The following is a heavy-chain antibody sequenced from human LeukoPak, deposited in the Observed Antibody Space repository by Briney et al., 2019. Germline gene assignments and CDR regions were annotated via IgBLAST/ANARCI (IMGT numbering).Heavy chain of an antibody. V-gene: IGHV1-46*01. J-gene: IGHJ6*02. D-gene: IGHD1-26*01. Sequence: ASVKVSCKASGYTFTSYYMHWVRQAPGQGLEWMGIINPSGGTTSYPQKFQGRVTMTRDTSTSTVYMELSSLRSEDTAVYYCARGHCSGNYSCDMDVWGQGTTVTVSS. CDR1: GYTFTSYY. CDR2: INPSGGTT. CDR3: ARGHCSGNYSCDMDV.